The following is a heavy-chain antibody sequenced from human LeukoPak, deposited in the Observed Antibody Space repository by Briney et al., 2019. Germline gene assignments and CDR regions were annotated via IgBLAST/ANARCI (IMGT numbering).Heavy chain of an antibody. J-gene: IGHJ4*02. CDR2: INPNSGDA. V-gene: IGHV1-2*02. CDR1: GYTFTGYY. CDR3: AILVNWSPPPFDY. Sequence: ASVKVSRKASGYTFTGYYIHWVRQAPGQGLEWMGLINPNSGDANYAQKFQGRVTMTRDTSISTAYMELTRLRSDDTAVYYCAILVNWSPPPFDYWGQGTLVTVSS. D-gene: IGHD1-1*01.